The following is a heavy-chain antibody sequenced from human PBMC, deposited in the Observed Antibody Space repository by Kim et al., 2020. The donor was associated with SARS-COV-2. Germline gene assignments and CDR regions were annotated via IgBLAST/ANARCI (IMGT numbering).Heavy chain of an antibody. Sequence: GGSLRLSCAASGFTFSSYAMSWVRQAPGKGLEWVSVIYSGGSSTYYADSVKGRFTISRDNSKNTLYLQMNSLRAEDTAVYYCAKDTPDSSGYSYYYYGMDVWGQGTTVTVSS. J-gene: IGHJ6*02. D-gene: IGHD3-22*01. CDR2: IYSGGSST. CDR3: AKDTPDSSGYSYYYYGMDV. V-gene: IGHV3-23*03. CDR1: GFTFSSYA.